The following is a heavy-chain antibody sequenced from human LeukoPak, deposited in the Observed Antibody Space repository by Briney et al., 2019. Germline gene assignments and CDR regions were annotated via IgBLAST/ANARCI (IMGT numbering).Heavy chain of an antibody. J-gene: IGHJ4*02. CDR2: ISGSGGST. CDR1: GFTFSTYA. Sequence: GGSLRLSCAASGFTFSTYAMSWVRQAPGKGLEWVSAISGSGGSTYYADSVKGRFTISRDNSKNTLYLQMNSLRAEDTGVYYCAKNKWFGELLEDYWGQGTLVTVSS. V-gene: IGHV3-23*01. D-gene: IGHD3-10*01. CDR3: AKNKWFGELLEDY.